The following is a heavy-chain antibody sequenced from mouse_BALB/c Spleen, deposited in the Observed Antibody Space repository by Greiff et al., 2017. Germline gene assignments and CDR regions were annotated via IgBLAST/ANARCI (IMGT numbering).Heavy chain of an antibody. D-gene: IGHD1-1*01. CDR3: TRGKDYGNFDY. CDR2: IYPSDSYT. Sequence: QVQLQQPGAELVRPGASVKLSCKASGYTFTSYWINWVKQRPGQGLEWIGNIYPSDSYTNYNQKFKDKATLTVDKSSSTAYMQLSSPTSEDSAVYYCTRGKDYGNFDYWGQGTTLTVSS. J-gene: IGHJ2*01. CDR1: GYTFTSYW. V-gene: IGHV1-69*02.